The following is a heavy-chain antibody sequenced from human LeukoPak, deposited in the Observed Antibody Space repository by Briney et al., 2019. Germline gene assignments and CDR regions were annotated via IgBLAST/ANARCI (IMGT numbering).Heavy chain of an antibody. CDR1: GFTFSSYG. D-gene: IGHD5-24*01. CDR3: AREDGYNKYNWFDP. J-gene: IGHJ5*02. V-gene: IGHV3-33*01. CDR2: IWYDGSNK. Sequence: GRSLRLSCAASGFTFSSYGMHWVRQAPGKGLEWVAVIWYDGSNKYYADSVKGRFTISRDNSKNTLYLQMNSLRAEDTAVYYCAREDGYNKYNWFDPWGQGTLVTVSS.